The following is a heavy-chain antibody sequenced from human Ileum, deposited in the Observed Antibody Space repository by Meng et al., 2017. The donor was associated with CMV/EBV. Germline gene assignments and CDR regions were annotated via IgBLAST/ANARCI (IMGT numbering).Heavy chain of an antibody. Sequence: GESLKISWAASGFTYSSYWMSWGRQAPGKGVEWVANIKQDGSEKYYVDSVKGRFTISRDNAKNSLYLQMNSLRAEDTAVYYCARTSLGLKYYYDSSGYYEGDWGQGTLVTVSS. J-gene: IGHJ4*02. CDR3: ARTSLGLKYYYDSSGYYEGD. D-gene: IGHD3-22*01. V-gene: IGHV3-7*01. CDR2: IKQDGSEK. CDR1: GFTYSSYW.